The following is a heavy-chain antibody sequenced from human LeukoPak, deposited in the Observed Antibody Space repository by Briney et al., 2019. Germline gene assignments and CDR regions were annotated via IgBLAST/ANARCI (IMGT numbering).Heavy chain of an antibody. CDR1: GGSISGYY. Sequence: PSETLSLTCTVSGGSISGYYWTWIRQPPGKGLEWIGAVYYTGNAYYNPSLKSRVTISVDTSDDRFSLHLSSVNAADTAIYYCARLRALSGHRGAFDIWGQGTLVTVSS. CDR2: VYYTGNA. J-gene: IGHJ3*02. V-gene: IGHV4-59*04. CDR3: ARLRALSGHRGAFDI. D-gene: IGHD2-21*02.